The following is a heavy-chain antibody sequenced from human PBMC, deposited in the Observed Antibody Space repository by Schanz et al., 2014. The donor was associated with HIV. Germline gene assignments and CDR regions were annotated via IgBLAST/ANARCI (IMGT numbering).Heavy chain of an antibody. J-gene: IGHJ6*02. CDR2: IIPIFATA. CDR1: GGSFSSYA. V-gene: IGHV1-69*18. Sequence: QVQLVQSGAEVKKPGSSVKVSCKASGGSFSSYAINWVRQAPGQGLEWMGTIIPIFATADSAQKFQGRLTITADDSTSTAYMELSSLRSEDSAIYYCASDPSYYDYWSGYPRGYYYYGLDVWGQGTTVTVSS. D-gene: IGHD3-3*01. CDR3: ASDPSYYDYWSGYPRGYYYYGLDV.